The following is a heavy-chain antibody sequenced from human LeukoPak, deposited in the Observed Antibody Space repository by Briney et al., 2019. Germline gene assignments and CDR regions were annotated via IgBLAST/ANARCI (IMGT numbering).Heavy chain of an antibody. CDR3: ARGGVNTMVRGVIRYYYMDV. Sequence: GGSLRLSCAASGFTFSSYAMSWVRQAPGKGLEWVSAISGSGGSTYYADSVKGRFTISRDNSKNTLYLQMNSLRAEDTAVYYCARGGVNTMVRGVIRYYYMDVWGKGTTVTISS. V-gene: IGHV3-23*01. CDR1: GFTFSSYA. CDR2: ISGSGGST. J-gene: IGHJ6*03. D-gene: IGHD3-10*01.